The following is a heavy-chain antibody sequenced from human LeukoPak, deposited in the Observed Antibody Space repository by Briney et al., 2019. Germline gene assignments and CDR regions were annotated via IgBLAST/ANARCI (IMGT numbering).Heavy chain of an antibody. CDR3: TTDSISVIKLTY. CDR1: GFTFINAW. V-gene: IGHV3-15*01. J-gene: IGHJ4*02. Sequence: MSGGSLRLSCAASGFTFINAWMTWVRQAPGKGLEWVGRIKSKADGGTTDYVAPVKGRFTISRDDSKTTLYLQMNSLKIEDTGAYYCTTDSISVIKLTYWGQGTLVTVSS. CDR2: IKSKADGGTT. D-gene: IGHD2/OR15-2a*01.